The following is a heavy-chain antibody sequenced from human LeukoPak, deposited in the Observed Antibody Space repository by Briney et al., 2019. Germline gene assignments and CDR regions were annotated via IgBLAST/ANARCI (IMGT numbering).Heavy chain of an antibody. V-gene: IGHV4-30-4*01. CDR1: GGSISSGDYY. D-gene: IGHD4-23*01. CDR3: ARLFTAGGYFDY. Sequence: SETLSLTCTVSGGSISSGDYYWSWIRQPPGKGLEWIGYIYYSGSTYYNPSLKSRVTISVDTSKNQLSLKLSSVTAADTAVYYCARLFTAGGYFDYWGQGTLVTVSS. J-gene: IGHJ4*02. CDR2: IYYSGST.